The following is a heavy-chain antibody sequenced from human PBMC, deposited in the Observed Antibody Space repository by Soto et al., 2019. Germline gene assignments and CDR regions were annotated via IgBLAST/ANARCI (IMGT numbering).Heavy chain of an antibody. D-gene: IGHD3-10*01. CDR1: GGTFSSYA. CDR3: ARGLWFGELLQYYFDY. V-gene: IGHV1-69*13. Sequence: GASVKVSCNASGGTFSSYAISWVRQAPGQGLEWMGGIIPIFGTANYAQKFQGRVTITADESTSTAYMELSSLRSEDTAVYYCARGLWFGELLQYYFDYWGQGTLVTVSS. J-gene: IGHJ4*02. CDR2: IIPIFGTA.